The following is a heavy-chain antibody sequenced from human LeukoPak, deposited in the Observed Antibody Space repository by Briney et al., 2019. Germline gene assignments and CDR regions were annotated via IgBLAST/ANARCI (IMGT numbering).Heavy chain of an antibody. D-gene: IGHD4-17*01. Sequence: GGSLRLSCAASGSTFSSYAMSWVRQAPGRGLEWVSIISGGGTRTYHIDSVKGRFTISRDNSRNTLYLHMNSLRDEDTAIYFCAKGHTDYGTGFDLWGQGTLVTVSS. CDR2: ISGGGTRT. J-gene: IGHJ4*02. V-gene: IGHV3-23*01. CDR1: GSTFSSYA. CDR3: AKGHTDYGTGFDL.